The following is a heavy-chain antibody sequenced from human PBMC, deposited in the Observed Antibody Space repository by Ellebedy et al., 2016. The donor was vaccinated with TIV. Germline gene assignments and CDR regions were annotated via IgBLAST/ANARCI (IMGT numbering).Heavy chain of an antibody. Sequence: TFSSYWMSWVRQAPGKGLEWIGSIYYSGSTYYNPSLKSRVTISVDTSKNQFSLKLSSVTAADTAVYYCARDSSGWYGYWGQGTLVTVSS. J-gene: IGHJ4*02. V-gene: IGHV4-39*07. D-gene: IGHD6-19*01. CDR1: TFSSYW. CDR2: IYYSGST. CDR3: ARDSSGWYGY.